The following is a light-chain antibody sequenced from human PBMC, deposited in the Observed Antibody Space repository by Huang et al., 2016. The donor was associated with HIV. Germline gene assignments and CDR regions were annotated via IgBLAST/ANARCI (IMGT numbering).Light chain of an antibody. CDR1: QSVSSY. CDR2: DAS. Sequence: EIVLTQSPATLSLSPGERATLSCRASQSVSSYLAWYQQKPGQAPRLLIYDASNRATGIPARCSGSGSGTDFTLTISSLEPEDVAVYYCQQRSNWPPRTFGGGTKVEIK. V-gene: IGKV3-11*01. J-gene: IGKJ4*01. CDR3: QQRSNWPPRT.